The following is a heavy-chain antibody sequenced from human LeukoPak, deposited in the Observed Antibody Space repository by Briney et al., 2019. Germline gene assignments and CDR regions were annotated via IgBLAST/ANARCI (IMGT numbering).Heavy chain of an antibody. CDR2: ITPFNSNT. D-gene: IGHD4-23*01. CDR1: GYTFTYRY. V-gene: IGHV1-45*02. J-gene: IGHJ3*02. CDR3: ATDSGGNSHDGFDI. Sequence: ASVKVSCKASGYTFTYRYLHWVRQAPGQALEWMGWITPFNSNTIYAQKFQDRVTITRDRSMSTVYMELSSLRSEDTAMYYCATDSGGNSHDGFDIWGQGTMVTVSS.